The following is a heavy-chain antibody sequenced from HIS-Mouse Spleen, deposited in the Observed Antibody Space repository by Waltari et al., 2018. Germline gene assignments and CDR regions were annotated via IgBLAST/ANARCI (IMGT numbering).Heavy chain of an antibody. J-gene: IGHJ5*02. CDR1: GFTFSSYS. CDR3: ARDPSGYDNH. V-gene: IGHV3-21*01. CDR2: ISSSSSYI. Sequence: EVQLVESGGGLVKPGGSLRLSCAASGFTFSSYSMNWVRQAPGKGLEWGSSISSSSSYIDYADSGKGRLTISRDNAKNSLYLQMNSLRAEDTAVYYCARDPSGYDNHWGQGTLVTVSS. D-gene: IGHD5-12*01.